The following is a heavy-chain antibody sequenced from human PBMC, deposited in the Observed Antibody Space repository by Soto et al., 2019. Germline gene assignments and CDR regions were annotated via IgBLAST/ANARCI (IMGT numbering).Heavy chain of an antibody. CDR3: ARLVRGLTHPYYFDY. CDR2: IYYSGST. J-gene: IGHJ4*02. D-gene: IGHD3-10*01. CDR1: GGSISSSSYY. Sequence: PSETLSLTCTVSGGSISSSSYYWGWIRQPPGKGLEWIGSIYYSGSTYYNPSLKSRVTISVDTSKNQFSLKLSSVTAADTAVYYCARLVRGLTHPYYFDYWGQGTLVTVS. V-gene: IGHV4-39*01.